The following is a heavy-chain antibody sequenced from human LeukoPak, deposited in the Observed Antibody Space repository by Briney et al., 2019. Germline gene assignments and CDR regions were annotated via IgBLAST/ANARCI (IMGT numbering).Heavy chain of an antibody. V-gene: IGHV3-23*01. Sequence: GGSLRLSCAASGFTLSSYAMSWVRQAPGKGLEWVSSISGSGGSTYYADSVKGRFTISRDNAKNSLYLQMNSLRAEDTAVYYCARDRCSGGICYSFDYWGQGTLVTVSS. D-gene: IGHD2-15*01. CDR2: ISGSGGST. CDR1: GFTLSSYA. CDR3: ARDRCSGGICYSFDY. J-gene: IGHJ4*02.